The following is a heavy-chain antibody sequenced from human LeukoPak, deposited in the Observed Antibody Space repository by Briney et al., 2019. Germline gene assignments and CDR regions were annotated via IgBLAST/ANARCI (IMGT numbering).Heavy chain of an antibody. J-gene: IGHJ3*02. Sequence: PGGSLRLSCAASGFTFSSYAMHWVRQAPGKGLKYVSAISSNGGSTYYANSVKGRFTISRDNSKNTLYLQMGSLRAEDMAVYYCAREHGSAGVDAFDIWGQGTMVTVSS. D-gene: IGHD3-10*01. V-gene: IGHV3-64*01. CDR3: AREHGSAGVDAFDI. CDR1: GFTFSSYA. CDR2: ISSNGGST.